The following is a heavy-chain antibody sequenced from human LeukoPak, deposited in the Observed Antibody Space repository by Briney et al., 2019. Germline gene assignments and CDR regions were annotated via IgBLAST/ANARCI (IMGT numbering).Heavy chain of an antibody. J-gene: IGHJ4*02. CDR3: AKDSRNYYFDY. CDR1: GFTFTIYG. CDR2: ISDDGNKK. Sequence: PGGSLRLSCGASGFTFTIYGMHWVRQAPGKGLEWVAVISDDGNKKYYADPVKSRFTISRDNSKNTVYLQMNSLRAEDTAMYYCAKDSRNYYFDYWGQGTLVIVSS. V-gene: IGHV3-30*18.